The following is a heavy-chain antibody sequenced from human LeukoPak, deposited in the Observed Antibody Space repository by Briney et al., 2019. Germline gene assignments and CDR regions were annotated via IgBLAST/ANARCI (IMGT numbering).Heavy chain of an antibody. CDR3: ARHVGTSF. D-gene: IGHD7-27*01. Sequence: GGSLRLSCTASGFTFSGAWMTWVRQAPGKGLEWVANIREDGTEKNYVDSVKGRFTISRDNAKNSLFLQMSNLRDDDTAIYYCARHVGTSFWGQGTLVTVSS. CDR2: IREDGTEK. CDR1: GFTFSGAW. V-gene: IGHV3-7*01. J-gene: IGHJ4*02.